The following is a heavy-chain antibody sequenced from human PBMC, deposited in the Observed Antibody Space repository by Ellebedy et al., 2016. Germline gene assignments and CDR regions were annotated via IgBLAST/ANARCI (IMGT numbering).Heavy chain of an antibody. CDR3: AKDLDGSGSYYNGRGGY. V-gene: IGHV3-23*01. J-gene: IGHJ4*02. Sequence: LSLTCAASGFTFSNAWMNWVRQTPGKGLEWVSAISASGDRTHYPDSVRGRFTISRDNSKNTLYLQMNSLKAEDTAVYYCAKDLDGSGSYYNGRGGYWGQGTLVTVSS. D-gene: IGHD3-10*01. CDR1: GFTFSNAW. CDR2: ISASGDRT.